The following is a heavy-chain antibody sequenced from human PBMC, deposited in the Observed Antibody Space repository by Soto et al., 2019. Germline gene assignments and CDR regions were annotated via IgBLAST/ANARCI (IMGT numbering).Heavy chain of an antibody. CDR3: ARGKGMEENYYYYGMDI. J-gene: IGHJ6*02. CDR1: GYTFSTYA. V-gene: IGHV1-3*01. CDR2: INGGTGQT. Sequence: ASVKVSCKASGYTFSTYAMHWVRQAPGQSLEWMGWINGGTGQTRYSQRFQDRVTITRDTSAKTTYMDLTSLRSEDTAVYYCARGKGMEENYYYYGMDIWGQGTTVTVSS. D-gene: IGHD1-1*01.